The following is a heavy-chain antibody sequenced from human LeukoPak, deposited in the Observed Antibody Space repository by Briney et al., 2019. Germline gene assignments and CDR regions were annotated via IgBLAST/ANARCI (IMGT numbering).Heavy chain of an antibody. CDR2: ISYDGSNK. Sequence: GGSLRLSCAASGFTFSSYAMHWVRQAPGEGLEWVAVISYDGSNKYYADSVKGRFTISRDNSKNTLYLQMNSLRAEDTAVYYCASPFWSGFPENYYYYGMDVWGQGTTVTVSS. CDR1: GFTFSSYA. D-gene: IGHD3-3*01. CDR3: ASPFWSGFPENYYYYGMDV. J-gene: IGHJ6*02. V-gene: IGHV3-30-3*01.